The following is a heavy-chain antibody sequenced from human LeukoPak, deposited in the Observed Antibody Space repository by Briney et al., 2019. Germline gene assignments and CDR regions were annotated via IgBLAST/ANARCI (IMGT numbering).Heavy chain of an antibody. CDR2: MIHNSGNT. CDR1: GYTFTSYD. D-gene: IGHD2-2*01. CDR3: ARICCYADY. Sequence: AAVTVSCKASGYTFTSYDINWLRQATAQGLECVGWMIHNSGNTVYVQKFQGRDTITRHTTISTAYVELSSLRSEDTAVYYCARICCYADYWGQGTLVTVSS. V-gene: IGHV1-8*03. J-gene: IGHJ4*02.